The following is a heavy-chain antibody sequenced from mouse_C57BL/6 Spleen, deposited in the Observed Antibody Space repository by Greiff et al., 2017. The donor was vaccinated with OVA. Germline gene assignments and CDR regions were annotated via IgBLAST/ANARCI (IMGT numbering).Heavy chain of an antibody. J-gene: IGHJ1*03. CDR3: ERGINSWYFDV. Sequence: VQLQQPGAELVKPGASVKLSCKASGYTFTSYWMHWVKQRPGRGLEWIGRIDPNSGGTKYNEKFKSKAKRTVDKPSSTALVQHSSLTAEDSAVYYCERGINSWYFDVWGTGTTVTVSS. CDR1: GYTFTSYW. D-gene: IGHD1-1*01. CDR2: IDPNSGGT. V-gene: IGHV1-72*01.